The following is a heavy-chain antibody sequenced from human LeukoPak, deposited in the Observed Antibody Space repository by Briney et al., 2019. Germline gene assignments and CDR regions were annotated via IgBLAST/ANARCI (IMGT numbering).Heavy chain of an antibody. CDR3: ARAHCSSTSCYGWVPDY. Sequence: SETLPLTCTVSGGSISSGDYYWSWIRQPPGKGLEWIGYIYYSGSTYYNPSLKSRVTISVDTSKNQFSLKLSSVTAADTAVYYCARAHCSSTSCYGWVPDYWGQGTLVTVSS. CDR2: IYYSGST. J-gene: IGHJ4*02. CDR1: GGSISSGDYY. V-gene: IGHV4-30-4*01. D-gene: IGHD2-2*01.